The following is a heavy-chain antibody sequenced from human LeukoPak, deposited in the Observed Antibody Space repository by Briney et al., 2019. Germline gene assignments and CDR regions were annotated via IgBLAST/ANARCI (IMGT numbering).Heavy chain of an antibody. CDR1: GFTFSSYP. CDR3: AEGQSSSWSSFFQH. V-gene: IGHV3-23*01. CDR2: VSGSGSNT. Sequence: GGSLRLFCAASGFTFSSYPMRWVRQAPGEGLEWVSVVSGSGSNTYYTDSVEGRFTISRDNSKNTLDLQMNSLRAEDTAIYYCAEGQSSSWSSFFQHWGQGALVTVSS. J-gene: IGHJ1*01. D-gene: IGHD6-13*01.